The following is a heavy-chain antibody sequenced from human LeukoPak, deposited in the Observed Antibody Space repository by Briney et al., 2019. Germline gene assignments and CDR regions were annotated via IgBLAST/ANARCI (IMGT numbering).Heavy chain of an antibody. J-gene: IGHJ4*02. CDR2: IYYSGST. CDR1: GGSISSYY. Sequence: SETLSLTCTASGGSISSYYWSWIRQPPGKGLEWIGYIYYSGSTNYNPSLKSRVTIPVDTSKNQFSLKLSSVTAADTAVYYCARYSSGWFDFFDYWGQGTLVTVSS. CDR3: ARYSSGWFDFFDY. V-gene: IGHV4-59*01. D-gene: IGHD6-19*01.